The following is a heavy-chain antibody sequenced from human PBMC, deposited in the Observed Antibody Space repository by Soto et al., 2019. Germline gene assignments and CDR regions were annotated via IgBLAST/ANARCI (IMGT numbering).Heavy chain of an antibody. J-gene: IGHJ6*02. Sequence: SVKVSCKASGGTFSSYAISWVRQAPGQGLEWMGGIIPIFGTANYAQKFQGRVTITADESTSTAYMELSSLRSEDTAVYYCARGWGNYDFWSGYPYGMDVWGQGTTVTVSS. CDR3: ARGWGNYDFWSGYPYGMDV. CDR1: GGTFSSYA. CDR2: IIPIFGTA. D-gene: IGHD3-3*01. V-gene: IGHV1-69*13.